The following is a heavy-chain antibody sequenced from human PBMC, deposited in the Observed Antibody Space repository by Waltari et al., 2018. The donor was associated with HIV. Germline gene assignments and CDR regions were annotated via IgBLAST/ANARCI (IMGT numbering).Heavy chain of an antibody. CDR3: TKSVGDSARGWFDP. Sequence: EVQLVESGGGLVQPGGSWNFSCPAPGLGFRAPVFNWVRQASGKGLEWVGRIRGKPNSYATAYAESLKGRFTISRDDSKNTAYLQMNSLKTEDTAVYYCTKSVGDSARGWFDPWGQGTLVTVSS. CDR1: GLGFRAPV. D-gene: IGHD4-17*01. CDR2: IRGKPNSYAT. J-gene: IGHJ5*02. V-gene: IGHV3-73*01.